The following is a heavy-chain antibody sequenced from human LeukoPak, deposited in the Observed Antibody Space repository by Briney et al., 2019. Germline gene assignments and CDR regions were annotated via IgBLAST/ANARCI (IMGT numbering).Heavy chain of an antibody. CDR2: VNAYTGKT. Sequence: GASVKVSCKASGYRFISSDINWVRQAPGQGLEWMGRVNAYTGKTTYAQKFQDRVTLTRSTSLTTAYMELTSLTADDTPVYFCARGETPTSPVDFWGQGTLVTLSS. J-gene: IGHJ4*02. CDR3: ARGETPTSPVDF. V-gene: IGHV1-8*01. CDR1: GYRFISSD.